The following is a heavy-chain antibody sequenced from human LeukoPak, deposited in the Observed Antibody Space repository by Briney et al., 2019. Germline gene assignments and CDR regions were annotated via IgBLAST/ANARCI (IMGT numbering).Heavy chain of an antibody. Sequence: PGACLRLSCAAAGFTFSSYAMSWVRQAPGRGLEWVSAISGSGGSTYYADSVKGRFTISRENSKNTLYLQMNSLRAEDTVVYYCANGYRFLEWPQDYWGQGTLVTVSS. CDR1: GFTFSSYA. D-gene: IGHD3-3*01. CDR3: ANGYRFLEWPQDY. CDR2: ISGSGGST. J-gene: IGHJ4*02. V-gene: IGHV3-23*01.